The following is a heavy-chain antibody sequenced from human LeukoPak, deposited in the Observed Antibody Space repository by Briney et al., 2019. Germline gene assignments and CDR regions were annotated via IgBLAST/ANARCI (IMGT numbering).Heavy chain of an antibody. J-gene: IGHJ6*03. D-gene: IGHD1-1*01. CDR2: IIPILGIA. CDR1: GGTFSSYT. Sequence: ASVKVSCKASGGTFSSYTISWVRQAPGQGLEWMGRIIPILGIANYAQKFQGRVTITADKSTSTAYMELSSLRSEDTAVYYCARAPGRYYHMDVWGKGTTVTVSS. CDR3: ARAPGRYYHMDV. V-gene: IGHV1-69*02.